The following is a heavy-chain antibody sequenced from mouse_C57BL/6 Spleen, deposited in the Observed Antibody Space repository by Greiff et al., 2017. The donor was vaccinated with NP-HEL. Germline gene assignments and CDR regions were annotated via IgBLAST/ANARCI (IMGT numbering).Heavy chain of an antibody. V-gene: IGHV1-18*01. J-gene: IGHJ4*01. CDR3: GRPDGSSYAMDY. CDR1: GYTFTDYN. CDR2: INPNNGGT. D-gene: IGHD1-1*01. Sequence: EVQLQQSGPELVKPGASVKIPCKASGYTFTDYNMDWVKQSHGKSLEWIGDINPNNGGTIYNQKFKGKATLTVDKSSSTAYMELRSLTSEDTAVYYCGRPDGSSYAMDYWGQGTAVTVSS.